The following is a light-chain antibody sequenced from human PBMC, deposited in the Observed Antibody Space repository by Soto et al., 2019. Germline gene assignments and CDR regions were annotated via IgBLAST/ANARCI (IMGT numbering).Light chain of an antibody. CDR1: QSVSSSY. V-gene: IGKV3-20*01. CDR3: QQYGSSLL. Sequence: EIVLTQSPGTLSLSPGERATLSCRASQSVSSSYLAWYQQKPGQAPRLLICGASSRATGIPDRFSGSGSGTDFTLTISRLEPEDFAVYYCQQYGSSLLFGQGTKLEIK. CDR2: GAS. J-gene: IGKJ2*01.